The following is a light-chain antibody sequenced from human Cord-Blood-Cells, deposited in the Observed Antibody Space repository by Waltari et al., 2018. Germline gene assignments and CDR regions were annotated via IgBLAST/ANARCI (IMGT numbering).Light chain of an antibody. CDR2: GAS. J-gene: IGKJ2*01. V-gene: IGKV3-20*01. CDR1: QSLSSSY. CDR3: QQYGSSPYT. Sequence: EIVLTQSPRTLSLSPGERATLTCRASQSLSSSYLAWYQQKPGQAPRLLIYGASSRATGIPDRFSGSGSGTDFTLTISRLEPEDFAVYYCQQYGSSPYTFGQGTKLEIK.